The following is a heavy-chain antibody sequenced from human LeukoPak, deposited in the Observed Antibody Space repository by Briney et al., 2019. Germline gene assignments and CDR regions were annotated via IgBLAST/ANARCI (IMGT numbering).Heavy chain of an antibody. CDR3: ASTAAGTLSLSYYFDY. D-gene: IGHD6-13*01. J-gene: IGHJ4*02. CDR2: IIPIFGTA. CDR1: GGTFSSYA. Sequence: SVTVSCKASGGTFSSYAISWVRQAPGQGLEWMGGIIPIFGTANYAQKFQGRVTITADESTSTAYMELSSLRSEDTAVYYCASTAAGTLSLSYYFDYWGQGTLVTVSS. V-gene: IGHV1-69*13.